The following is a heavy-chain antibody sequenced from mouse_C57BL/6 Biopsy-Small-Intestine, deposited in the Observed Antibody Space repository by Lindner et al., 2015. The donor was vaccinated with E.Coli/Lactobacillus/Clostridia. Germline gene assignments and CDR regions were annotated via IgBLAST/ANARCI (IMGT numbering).Heavy chain of an antibody. CDR3: ARRKSYYYGSSYAHWYLDV. Sequence: VQLQESGAELMKPGASVKLSCKATGYTFTGYWIEWVKQRPGHGLEWIGEILPGSGSTNYNEKFKGKATFTADTSSNTAYMQLSSLTTEDSAIYYCARRKSYYYGSSYAHWYLDVWGTGTTVTVSS. D-gene: IGHD1-1*01. CDR1: GYTFTGYW. V-gene: IGHV1-9*01. CDR2: ILPGSGST. J-gene: IGHJ1*03.